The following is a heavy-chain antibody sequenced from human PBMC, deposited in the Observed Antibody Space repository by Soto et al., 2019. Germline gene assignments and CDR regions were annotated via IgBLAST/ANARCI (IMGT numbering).Heavy chain of an antibody. J-gene: IGHJ4*02. Sequence: GESLNISCRGSGYIFAGYWITWVRQNPGKGLGSMGRIDPSDSQTYYSPSFRGHVTISVTKSITTVFLQWSSLRASDTAMYYCARQIYDSDTGPNFQYYFDSWGQGTPVTVGS. D-gene: IGHD3-22*01. CDR3: ARQIYDSDTGPNFQYYFDS. V-gene: IGHV5-10-1*01. CDR1: GYIFAGYW. CDR2: IDPSDSQT.